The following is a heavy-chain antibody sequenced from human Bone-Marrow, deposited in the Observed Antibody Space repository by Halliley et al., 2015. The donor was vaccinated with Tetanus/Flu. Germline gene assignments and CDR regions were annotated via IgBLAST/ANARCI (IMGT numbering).Heavy chain of an antibody. CDR3: TRGRWFGELIPFRRHYFYVMDL. Sequence: SLRLSCSTSGFTFGDYSVSWVRQAPGKGLEWIGFLRSQKYGGTTEYAASVKGRFSITRDDSKSVAYLQMYSLKIEDTAVYYCTRGRWFGELIPFRRHYFYVMDLWGQGTTVTVSS. V-gene: IGHV3-49*04. CDR2: LRSQKYGGTT. D-gene: IGHD3-10*01. J-gene: IGHJ6*02. CDR1: GFTFGDYS.